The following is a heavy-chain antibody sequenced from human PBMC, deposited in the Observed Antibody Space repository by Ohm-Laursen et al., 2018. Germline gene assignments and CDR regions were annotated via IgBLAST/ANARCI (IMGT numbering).Heavy chain of an antibody. CDR2: IKQDGSEK. Sequence: SLRLSCSASGFTFSSYWMSWVRQAPGKGLEWVANIKQDGSEKYYVNSVKGRFTISRDNAKNSLYLQMNSLRAEDTAVYYCARATFGELFYYFGYWGQGTLVTVSS. J-gene: IGHJ4*02. V-gene: IGHV3-7*01. CDR3: ARATFGELFYYFGY. D-gene: IGHD3-10*01. CDR1: GFTFSSYW.